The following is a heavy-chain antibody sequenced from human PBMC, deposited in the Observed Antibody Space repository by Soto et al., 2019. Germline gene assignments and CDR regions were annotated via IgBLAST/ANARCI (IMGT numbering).Heavy chain of an antibody. D-gene: IGHD3-10*01. CDR1: GDTFSSYS. Sequence: QVHLVQSGAELKKPGSSVRVSCKASGDTFSSYSINWVRQAPGLGLEWMGRIIPILSMSNYALKFQGRLTITADKSTRTAYMELSSLRSEDTAIYYCATSYGSGSQAFDYWGQGALVTVSS. J-gene: IGHJ4*02. CDR3: ATSYGSGSQAFDY. V-gene: IGHV1-69*02. CDR2: IIPILSMS.